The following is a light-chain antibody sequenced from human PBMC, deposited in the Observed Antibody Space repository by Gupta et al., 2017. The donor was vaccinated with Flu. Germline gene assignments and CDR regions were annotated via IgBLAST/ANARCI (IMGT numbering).Light chain of an antibody. Sequence: DIVMTQSPLSLPVIPGEPASISCRSSQSLLESNGHNYLNWYLQRPGQSPQLLIYLASYRASGVPDRFSVSGSGTDFTLRMRSVEAEDVGVYYCKQALQIPLTYGRGTKVEIK. CDR2: LAS. V-gene: IGKV2-28*01. J-gene: IGKJ4*01. CDR1: QSLLESNGHNY. CDR3: KQALQIPLT.